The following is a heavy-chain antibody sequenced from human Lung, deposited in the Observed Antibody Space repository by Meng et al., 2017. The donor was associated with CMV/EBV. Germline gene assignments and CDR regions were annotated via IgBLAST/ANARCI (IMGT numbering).Heavy chain of an antibody. Sequence: SVXVSXXASGYTFTSYGISWVRQATGQGLECIRWISAYNGNTNYAQKLQGRVTMTTDKSTSTAYMELRSLRSDDTAVYYCAIDDWGGTTPPDYWGPGTRVPVAS. V-gene: IGHV1-18*01. J-gene: IGHJ4*02. CDR2: ISAYNGNT. D-gene: IGHD1-1*01. CDR3: AIDDWGGTTPPDY. CDR1: GYTFTSYG.